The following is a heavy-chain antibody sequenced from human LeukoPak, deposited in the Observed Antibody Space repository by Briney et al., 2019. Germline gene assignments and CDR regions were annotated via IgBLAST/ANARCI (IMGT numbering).Heavy chain of an antibody. D-gene: IGHD1-26*01. V-gene: IGHV1-2*06. J-gene: IGHJ4*02. Sequence: ASVKVSCKASGYTFTGYYMHWVRQAPGQGLEWMGRINPNSGGTNYAQKFQGRVTMTRDTSISTAYMELSRLRSDDTAVYYCANHAFSGSYYSDYWGQGTLVTVSS. CDR1: GYTFTGYY. CDR3: ANHAFSGSYYSDY. CDR2: INPNSGGT.